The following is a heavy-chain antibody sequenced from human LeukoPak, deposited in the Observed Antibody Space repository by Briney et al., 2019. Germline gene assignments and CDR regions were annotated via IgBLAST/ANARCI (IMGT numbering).Heavy chain of an antibody. CDR2: ISAYNGNT. D-gene: IGHD6-13*01. CDR3: ARDIPEYSSSSYYDY. CDR1: GYTFTSYG. V-gene: IGHV1-18*01. J-gene: IGHJ4*02. Sequence: ASVKVSCKASGYTFTSYGIGWVRQAPGQGLEWMGWISAYNGNTNYAQKLQGRVTMTTDTSTSTAYMGLRSLRSDDTAVYYCARDIPEYSSSSYYDYWGQGTLVTVSS.